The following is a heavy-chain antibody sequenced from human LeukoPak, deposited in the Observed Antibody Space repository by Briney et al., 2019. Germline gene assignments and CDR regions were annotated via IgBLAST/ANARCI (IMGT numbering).Heavy chain of an antibody. J-gene: IGHJ4*02. CDR3: ATLYYYDSSGYSPVVDY. V-gene: IGHV4-31*03. Sequence: SETLSLTCTVSGGSISSGGYYWSWIRQRSGKGLEWIGYIYYSGSTYYNPSLKSRVTISVDTSKNQFSLKLSSVTAADTAVYYCATLYYYDSSGYSPVVDYWGQGTLVTVSS. CDR2: IYYSGST. CDR1: GGSISSGGYY. D-gene: IGHD3-22*01.